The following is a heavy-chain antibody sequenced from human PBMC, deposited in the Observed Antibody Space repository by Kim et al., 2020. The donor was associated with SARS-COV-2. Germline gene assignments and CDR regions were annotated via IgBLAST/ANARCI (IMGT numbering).Heavy chain of an antibody. J-gene: IGHJ6*02. CDR3: ARAWYYHSDDYGMDV. CDR1: GFTFSNYG. V-gene: IGHV3-33*01. Sequence: GGSLRLSCAASGFTFSNYGMHWVRQAPGKGLEWVAVIWYDGSNKYYADSVKGRFTISRDNSKNTVYLQMNSLGAEDTAVYYCARAWYYHSDDYGMDVWGQGTTVTVPS. CDR2: IWYDGSNK. D-gene: IGHD3-22*01.